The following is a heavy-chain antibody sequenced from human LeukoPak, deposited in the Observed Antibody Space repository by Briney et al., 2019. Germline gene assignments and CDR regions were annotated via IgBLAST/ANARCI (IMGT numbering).Heavy chain of an antibody. CDR1: GFTFSSYE. CDR3: ARGPEYSSGWYGGY. V-gene: IGHV3-48*03. Sequence: GGSLRLSCAASGFTFSSYEMNWVRQAPGKGLEWISYISSGSTIYYADSVKGRFTISRDNAKNSLYLQMNSLRAEDTAVYYCARGPEYSSGWYGGYWGQGALVTVSS. D-gene: IGHD6-19*01. J-gene: IGHJ4*02. CDR2: ISSGSTI.